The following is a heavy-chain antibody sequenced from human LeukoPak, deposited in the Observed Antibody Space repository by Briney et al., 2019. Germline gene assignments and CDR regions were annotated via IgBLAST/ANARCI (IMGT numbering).Heavy chain of an antibody. CDR3: AKDQPQNYYDSSGYYFPDAFDI. D-gene: IGHD3-22*01. Sequence: GGSLRLSCAASGFTFSSYAMSWVRQAPGKGLEWVSAISGSGGSTYYADSVKGRFAISRDNSKNTLYLQMNSLRAEDTAVYYCAKDQPQNYYDSSGYYFPDAFDIWGQGTMVTVSS. CDR1: GFTFSSYA. J-gene: IGHJ3*02. CDR2: ISGSGGST. V-gene: IGHV3-23*01.